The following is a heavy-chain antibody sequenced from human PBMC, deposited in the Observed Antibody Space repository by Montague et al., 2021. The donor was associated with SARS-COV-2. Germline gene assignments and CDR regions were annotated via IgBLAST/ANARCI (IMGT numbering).Heavy chain of an antibody. V-gene: IGHV4-59*01. CDR2: IYYRGST. Sequence: SETLSLTCTVSNGSITSYYWSWVRQPPGKRLEWIGYIYYRGSTNYNPSLESRVTMSIDTSKNQFSLKLGSVTAADTAVYFCAREGLHNWFDPWGQGTLVIVSS. CDR3: AREGLHNWFDP. J-gene: IGHJ5*02. CDR1: NGSITSYY.